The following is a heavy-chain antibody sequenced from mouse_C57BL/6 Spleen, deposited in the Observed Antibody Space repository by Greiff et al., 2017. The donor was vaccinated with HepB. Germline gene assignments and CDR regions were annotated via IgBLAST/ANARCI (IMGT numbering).Heavy chain of an antibody. J-gene: IGHJ1*01. V-gene: IGHV5-9-1*02. D-gene: IGHD1-1*01. Sequence: EVQGVESGEGLVKPGGSLKLSCAASGFTFSSYAMSWVRQTPEKRLEWVAYISSGGGYIYYADTVKGRFTISRDNARNTLYLQMSSLKSEDTAMYFCTRGYYGSSYGYFDGWGPGTPVPGSS. CDR3: TRGYYGSSYGYFDG. CDR2: ISSGGGYI. CDR1: GFTFSSYA.